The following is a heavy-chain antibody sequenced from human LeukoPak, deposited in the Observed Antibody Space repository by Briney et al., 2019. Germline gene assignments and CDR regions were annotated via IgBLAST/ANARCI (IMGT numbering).Heavy chain of an antibody. CDR1: GFIFNNCA. CDR2: FSWNSGSI. CDR3: AKDNRRHYTSGPNPDSLH. V-gene: IGHV3-9*01. D-gene: IGHD6-19*01. Sequence: GGSLRLSCAGSGFIFNNCAMHWVRQPPGKGLEWVSGFSWNSGSIDYADSVKGRFTISRDNAKNSLYLQMNSLRVEDTAFYYCAKDNRRHYTSGPNPDSLHWGQGALVTVSS. J-gene: IGHJ4*02.